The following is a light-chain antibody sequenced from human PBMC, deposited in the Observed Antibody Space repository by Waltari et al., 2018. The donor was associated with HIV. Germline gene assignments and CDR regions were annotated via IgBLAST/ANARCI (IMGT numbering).Light chain of an antibody. V-gene: IGLV1-47*01. J-gene: IGLJ2*01. CDR1: GSNIGTYS. CDR2: MNA. CDR3: AVWDDSLGGAV. Sequence: QSVVTQPPSASGTPGQRVTISCSGSGSNIGTYSVNWYQHFPGTTPKLLIFMNAQRPSVFPGRFSCSQFWTSASLAIRGLQYDDEADYYCAVWDDSLGGAVFGGGTKLTVL.